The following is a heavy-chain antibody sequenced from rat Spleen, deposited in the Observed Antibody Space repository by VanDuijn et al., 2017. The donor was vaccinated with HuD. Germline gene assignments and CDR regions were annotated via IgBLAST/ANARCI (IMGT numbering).Heavy chain of an antibody. V-gene: IGHV5-29*01. D-gene: IGHD1-10*01. CDR2: ISYDGSSA. Sequence: EVQVVESDGGLVQPGRSLKLSCAASGFTFRDYYMAWVRQAPTKGLAWVATISYDGSSAYYRDSVKGRFTISRDNAKSTLYLQMDSLRSEDTATYYCARPPYNTYFDYWGQGVMVTVSS. CDR3: ARPPYNTYFDY. CDR1: GFTFRDYY. J-gene: IGHJ2*01.